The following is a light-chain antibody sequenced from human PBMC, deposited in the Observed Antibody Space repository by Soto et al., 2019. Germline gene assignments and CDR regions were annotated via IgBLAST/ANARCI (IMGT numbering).Light chain of an antibody. Sequence: DIQMTQSPSSLSASVGDRVTITCRASQSISSYLNWYQQKPGKAPKLLIYAASSLQSGVPSRFTGRGSGTDLPLTISSLQPEDFATYYCQQSYSTPMYTFGQGTQLEIK. CDR2: AAS. V-gene: IGKV1-39*01. J-gene: IGKJ2*01. CDR3: QQSYSTPMYT. CDR1: QSISSY.